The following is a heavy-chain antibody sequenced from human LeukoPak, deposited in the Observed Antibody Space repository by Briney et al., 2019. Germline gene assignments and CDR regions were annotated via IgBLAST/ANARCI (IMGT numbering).Heavy chain of an antibody. Sequence: GGSLRLSCAASEFTFSTYGIHWVRQAPGKGLEWVAVISYDGSNKYYADSVKGRFTISRDNSKNTLYLQMNSLRAEDTAVYYCAKAPTPMVALGNQYFFDYWGQGTLVTVSS. CDR1: EFTFSTYG. V-gene: IGHV3-30*04. D-gene: IGHD5-18*01. CDR2: ISYDGSNK. J-gene: IGHJ4*02. CDR3: AKAPTPMVALGNQYFFDY.